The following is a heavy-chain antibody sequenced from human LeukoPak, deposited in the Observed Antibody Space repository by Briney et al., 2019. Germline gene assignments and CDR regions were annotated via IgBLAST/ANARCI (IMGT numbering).Heavy chain of an antibody. Sequence: EASVKVSCKASGYTFTSYGISWVRQAPGQGLEWMGGIIPIFGTANYAQKFQGRVTITADKSTSTAYMELSSLRSEDAAVYYCARDTYYYDSSASYFDYWGQGTLVTVSS. CDR1: GYTFTSYG. CDR3: ARDTYYYDSSASYFDY. J-gene: IGHJ4*02. V-gene: IGHV1-69*06. CDR2: IIPIFGTA. D-gene: IGHD3-22*01.